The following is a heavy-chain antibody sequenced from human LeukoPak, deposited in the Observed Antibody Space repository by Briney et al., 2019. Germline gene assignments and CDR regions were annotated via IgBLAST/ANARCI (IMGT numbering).Heavy chain of an antibody. CDR2: INPSGGST. Sequence: GASVKVSCKASGYTFTSYYMHWVRQAPGQGLEWMGIINPSGGSTSYQQKFQGRVNMTRDTSTSTVYIELSNLRSGDTAVYYCAREGDYGYVEGDWGQGTLVTVSS. D-gene: IGHD5-18*01. J-gene: IGHJ4*02. V-gene: IGHV1-46*01. CDR1: GYTFTSYY. CDR3: AREGDYGYVEGD.